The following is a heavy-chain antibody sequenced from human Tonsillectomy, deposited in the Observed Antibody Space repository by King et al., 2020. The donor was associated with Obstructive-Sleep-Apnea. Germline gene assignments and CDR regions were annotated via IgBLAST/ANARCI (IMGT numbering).Heavy chain of an antibody. CDR2: ISWNSGSI. V-gene: IGHV3-9*01. Sequence: VQLVESGGGLVQPGRSLRLSCAASGFTFDDYGMHWVRQAPGKGLEWVSGISWNSGSIGYADSAKGRFTISRDNAKNSLYMQMNSLRGEDTALYYCAKSYSSGWYVPFDYWGQGTLVTVSS. CDR1: GFTFDDYG. J-gene: IGHJ4*02. D-gene: IGHD6-19*01. CDR3: AKSYSSGWYVPFDY.